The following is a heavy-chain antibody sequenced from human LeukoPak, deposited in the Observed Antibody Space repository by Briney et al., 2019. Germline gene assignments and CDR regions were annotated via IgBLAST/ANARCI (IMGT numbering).Heavy chain of an antibody. CDR1: GGSISSYY. V-gene: IGHV4-59*08. CDR3: GRHGGGTYYPYYFDS. Sequence: SETLSLTCTVSGGSISSYYWSWIRQPPGKALEWIGYIYSSETTNYNPSLKSRVTILVDTSKTQFSLKLSSVTAADTGVYYCGRHGGGTYYPYYFDSRGQGALVAVSS. D-gene: IGHD1-26*01. CDR2: IYSSETT. J-gene: IGHJ4*02.